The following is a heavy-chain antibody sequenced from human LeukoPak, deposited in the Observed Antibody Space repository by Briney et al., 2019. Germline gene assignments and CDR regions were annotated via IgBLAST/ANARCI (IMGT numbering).Heavy chain of an antibody. V-gene: IGHV1-2*02. CDR3: ARVIVVPAARWFDP. Sequence: ASVKVSCKASGYTFTGYYMHWVRQAPGQGLEWMGWINPNSGGTNYAQKFQGRVTMTRDTSISTAYMELSRLRSDDTAVYYCARVIVVPAARWFDPWGQGTLATVSS. J-gene: IGHJ5*02. CDR2: INPNSGGT. CDR1: GYTFTGYY. D-gene: IGHD2-2*01.